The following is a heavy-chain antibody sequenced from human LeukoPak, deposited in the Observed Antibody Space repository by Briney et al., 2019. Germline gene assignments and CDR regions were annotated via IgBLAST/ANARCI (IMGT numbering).Heavy chain of an antibody. CDR1: GFTVSTNY. CDR3: ARDRGWELPENYYYGMDV. D-gene: IGHD1-26*01. J-gene: IGHJ6*02. V-gene: IGHV3-66*01. CDR2: IYSDGST. Sequence: GGSLRLSCAASGFTVSTNYMSWVRQAPGKGLEWVSVIYSDGSTYYADSVKGRFTISRDNSKNTLYLQMNSLRAEDTAVYYCARDRGWELPENYYYGMDVWGQGTTVTVSS.